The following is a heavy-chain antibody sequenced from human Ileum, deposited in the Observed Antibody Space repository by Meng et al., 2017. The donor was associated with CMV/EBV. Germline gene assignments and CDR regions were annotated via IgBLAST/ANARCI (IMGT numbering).Heavy chain of an antibody. CDR1: GFTFSSYA. D-gene: IGHD3-3*01. Sequence: GESLKISCAASGFTFSSYAMSWVRQAPGKGLEWVSYISSSSSTIYYADSVKGRFTISRDNAKNSLYLQMNSLRAEDTAVYYCARDMFGVVSPIDYWGQGTLVTVSS. V-gene: IGHV3-48*04. CDR2: ISSSSSTI. J-gene: IGHJ4*02. CDR3: ARDMFGVVSPIDY.